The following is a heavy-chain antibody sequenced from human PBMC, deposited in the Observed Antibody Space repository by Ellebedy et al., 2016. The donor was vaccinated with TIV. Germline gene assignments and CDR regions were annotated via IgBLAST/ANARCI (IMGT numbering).Heavy chain of an antibody. V-gene: IGHV3-66*01. CDR1: GFTVSRNY. CDR2: IYSGGTT. D-gene: IGHD5-18*01. Sequence: GGSLRLSCAASGFTVSRNYMSWVRQAPGKGLEWVSVIYSGGTTYYADSVKGRFTISRDNSKNTLYLQMNSLRPEDTAVYYCASLRGYNYGINPSGAFDIWGLGTMVAVSS. CDR3: ASLRGYNYGINPSGAFDI. J-gene: IGHJ3*02.